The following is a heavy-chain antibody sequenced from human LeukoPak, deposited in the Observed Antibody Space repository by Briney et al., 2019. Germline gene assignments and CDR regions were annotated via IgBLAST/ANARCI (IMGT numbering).Heavy chain of an antibody. D-gene: IGHD3-10*01. CDR1: GFTFSSYA. J-gene: IGHJ3*02. CDR2: ISGSGGST. Sequence: PGGSLRLSCAASGFTFSSYAMSWVRQAPGKGLEWVSAISGSGGSTYYADSVKGRFTISRDNSKNTLYLQMNSLGAEDTAVYYCAKDGALLWFGELLRNDAFDIWGQGTMVTVSS. CDR3: AKDGALLWFGELLRNDAFDI. V-gene: IGHV3-23*01.